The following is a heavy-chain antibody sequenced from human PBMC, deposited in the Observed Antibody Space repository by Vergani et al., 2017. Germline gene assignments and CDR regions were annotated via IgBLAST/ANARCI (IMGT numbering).Heavy chain of an antibody. V-gene: IGHV4-39*01. D-gene: IGHD3-16*02. J-gene: IGHJ4*02. CDR3: ASLSGVYDYVWGSYRYYFDY. Sequence: QLQLQESGPGLVKPSETLSLTCTVSGGSISSSSYYWGWIRQPPGKGLEWIGRIYYSGSTYYNPSLKSRVTISVDTSKYQFYLKLSSVTAADTSVYYCASLSGVYDYVWGSYRYYFDYWGQGTLVTVSS. CDR2: IYYSGST. CDR1: GGSISSSSYY.